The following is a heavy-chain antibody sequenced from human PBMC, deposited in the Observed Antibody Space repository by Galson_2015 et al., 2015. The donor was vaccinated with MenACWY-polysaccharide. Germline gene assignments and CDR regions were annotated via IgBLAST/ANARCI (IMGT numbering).Heavy chain of an antibody. V-gene: IGHV3-23*01. Sequence: SLRLSCAASGFTFSSSAMTWVRQAPGKGLEWASAITGSGGSTYYADSVKGRFTVSRDNSKNTFYLQMYSLRVEDTAVYYCAKIARSGSYISSDFWGQGTLVTVSS. CDR2: ITGSGGST. J-gene: IGHJ4*02. D-gene: IGHD3-10*01. CDR1: GFTFSSSA. CDR3: AKIARSGSYISSDF.